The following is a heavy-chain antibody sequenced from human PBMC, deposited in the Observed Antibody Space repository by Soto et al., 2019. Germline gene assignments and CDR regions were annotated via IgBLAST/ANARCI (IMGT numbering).Heavy chain of an antibody. J-gene: IGHJ3*02. D-gene: IGHD6-13*01. CDR2: IYYSGST. Sequence: SETLSLTCAVSGGSISSGGYYWSWIRQHPGKGLEWIGYIYYSGSTYYNPSLKSRVTISVDTSKNQFSLKLSSVTAADTAVYYCARDGAAAGTGADAFDIWGQGTMVTVSS. CDR1: GGSISSGGYY. CDR3: ARDGAAAGTGADAFDI. V-gene: IGHV4-31*11.